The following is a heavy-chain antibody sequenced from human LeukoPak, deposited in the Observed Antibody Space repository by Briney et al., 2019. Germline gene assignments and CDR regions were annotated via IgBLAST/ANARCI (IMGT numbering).Heavy chain of an antibody. D-gene: IGHD2-8*01. CDR2: ISAYNGNT. V-gene: IGHV1-18*01. CDR3: ARGYCTNGVCYFDY. J-gene: IGHJ4*02. Sequence: ASVKVSCKASGYTFTSYGISWVRQAPGQGLEWMGWISAYNGNTNYAQKLQGRVTMTTDTSTSTAYMELRRLRSDDTAVYYCARGYCTNGVCYFDYWGQGTLVTVSS. CDR1: GYTFTSYG.